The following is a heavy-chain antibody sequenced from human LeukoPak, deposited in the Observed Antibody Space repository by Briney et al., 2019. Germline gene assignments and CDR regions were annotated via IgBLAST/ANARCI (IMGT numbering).Heavy chain of an antibody. CDR2: IYYSGST. Sequence: PSETLSLTCTVSGGSISSYYWSWIRQPPGKGLEWIGYIYYSGSTNYNPSLKSRVTISVDTSKNQFSLKLSSVTAADTAVYYCARLRAIVVVPAAPDYFDHWGQGTLVTVSS. V-gene: IGHV4-59*08. CDR3: ARLRAIVVVPAAPDYFDH. CDR1: GGSISSYY. D-gene: IGHD2-2*01. J-gene: IGHJ4*02.